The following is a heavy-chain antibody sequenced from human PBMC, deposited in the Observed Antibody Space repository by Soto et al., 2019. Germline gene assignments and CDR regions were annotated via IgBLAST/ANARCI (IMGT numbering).Heavy chain of an antibody. J-gene: IGHJ4*02. CDR1: GFTVSSNY. Sequence: GGSLRLSCAASGFTVSSNYMTWVRQAPGKGLEWVSVIYSGGSTYYADSVKGRFTISRDNSKNTLHLQMNSLRAEDTAVYYCATVHSTSRSFDYWGQGTLVTVSS. CDR3: ATVHSTSRSFDY. V-gene: IGHV3-53*01. CDR2: IYSGGST. D-gene: IGHD2-2*01.